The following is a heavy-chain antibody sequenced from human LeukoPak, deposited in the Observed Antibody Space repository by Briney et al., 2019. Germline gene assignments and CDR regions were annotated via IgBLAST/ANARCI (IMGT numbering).Heavy chain of an antibody. J-gene: IGHJ4*02. V-gene: IGHV3-23*01. CDR3: AKDRKGTTTVNDFGS. D-gene: IGHD4-11*01. CDR2: ISGSGFST. CDR1: GFTFNSYA. Sequence: GGSLRLSCATSGFTFNSYAMSWVRQAPGKGLEWVSAISGSGFSTYYADAVKGRFTFSRDNSKNTLYLQMNSLRAEDTAVYYCAKDRKGTTTVNDFGSWGQGTLVTVSA.